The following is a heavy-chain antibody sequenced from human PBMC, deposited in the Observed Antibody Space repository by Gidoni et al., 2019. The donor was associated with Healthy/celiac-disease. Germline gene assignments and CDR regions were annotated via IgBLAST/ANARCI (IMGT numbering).Heavy chain of an antibody. J-gene: IGHJ6*03. CDR3: ARDEGCSSTSCYSDYYYYMDV. V-gene: IGHV3-33*01. CDR1: CFTFSSYG. D-gene: IGHD2-2*01. Sequence: QVQLVESGGGVVQPGRSLRLSCAASCFTFSSYGMHGVRQAPGKGREWLAVIWYDGSNKYYADSVKGRFTISRDNSKNTLYLQMNSLRAEDTAVYYCARDEGCSSTSCYSDYYYYMDVWGKGTTVTVSS. CDR2: IWYDGSNK.